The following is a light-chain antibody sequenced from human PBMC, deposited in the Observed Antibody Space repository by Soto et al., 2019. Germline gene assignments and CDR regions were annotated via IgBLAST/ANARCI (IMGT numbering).Light chain of an antibody. CDR2: GAS. J-gene: IGKJ4*01. Sequence: EIVLTQSPGTLSLSPGERATLSCRASQSVSSSYLAWYQQKPGQAPRLLIYGASSRATGIPDRFSGSGSGTDFTLTISRLEPEDFAAYYCQQYGSSPPETFGGGTKVEIK. CDR1: QSVSSSY. V-gene: IGKV3-20*01. CDR3: QQYGSSPPET.